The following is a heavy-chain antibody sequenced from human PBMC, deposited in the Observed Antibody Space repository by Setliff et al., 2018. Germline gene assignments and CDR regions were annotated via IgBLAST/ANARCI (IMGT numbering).Heavy chain of an antibody. D-gene: IGHD1-26*01. CDR2: IYTSGST. CDR1: GASISSSRDY. J-gene: IGHJ4*02. Sequence: SETLSLTCTVSGASISSSRDYWGWIRQPPGKGLEWIGYIYTSGSTNYNPSLKSRVTISLDTSKNQFSLKLSFVTAADTAVYYCARHPSSGSYYGGSIFYFDDWGPGILVTVSS. CDR3: ARHPSSGSYYGGSIFYFDD. V-gene: IGHV4-39*01.